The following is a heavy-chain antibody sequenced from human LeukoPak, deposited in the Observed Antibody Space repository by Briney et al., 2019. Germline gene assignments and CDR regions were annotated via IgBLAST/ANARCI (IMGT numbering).Heavy chain of an antibody. J-gene: IGHJ4*02. Sequence: GGSLRDSCSESGFSSSSYIVNRVRQAPGKGLEWVSYISGSSTTIYYADSVKGRFTISRDNAKNSLYLQMNSLRGEDTAVYYCARDLVGATVSWGEGTLVTVSS. CDR3: ARDLVGATVS. D-gene: IGHD1-26*01. CDR2: ISGSSTTI. V-gene: IGHV3-48*01. CDR1: GFSSSSYI.